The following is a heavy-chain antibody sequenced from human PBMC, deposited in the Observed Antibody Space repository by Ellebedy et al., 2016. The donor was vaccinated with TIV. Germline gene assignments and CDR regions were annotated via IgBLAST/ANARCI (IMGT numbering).Heavy chain of an antibody. D-gene: IGHD5-18*01. Sequence: GGSLRPSXAASGFTFSTYWMSWVRQAPGKGLEWVATIKQDGSEKYFVDSVKGRFTISRDNAKNSLCLQMNSLRAEDTAVYYCARDKSSGSTYGSHFDYWGQGTLVTVSS. CDR2: IKQDGSEK. CDR1: GFTFSTYW. J-gene: IGHJ4*02. CDR3: ARDKSSGSTYGSHFDY. V-gene: IGHV3-7*01.